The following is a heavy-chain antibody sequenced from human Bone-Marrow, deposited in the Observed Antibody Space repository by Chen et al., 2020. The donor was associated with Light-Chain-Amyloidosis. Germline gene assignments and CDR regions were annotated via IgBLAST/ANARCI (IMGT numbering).Heavy chain of an antibody. V-gene: IGHV3-30*02. CDR3: AQLYSYGRPFNH. D-gene: IGHD5-18*01. Sequence: VRLVESGGGVVQPGGSLRLSCAASGFVSTTYGFQWVRQAPGKGLEWVAFIRFDGSDKYYVDSVKGRFTISRDDSKNTVYLQMSRLRVEDTAMYYCAQLYSYGRPFNHWGQGTLVSVSS. J-gene: IGHJ4*02. CDR1: GFVSTTYG. CDR2: IRFDGSDK.